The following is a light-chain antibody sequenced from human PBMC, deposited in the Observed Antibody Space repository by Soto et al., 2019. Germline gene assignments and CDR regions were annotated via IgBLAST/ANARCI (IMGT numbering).Light chain of an antibody. Sequence: EIVMTQSPATLSVSPVERATLSFRASQSVSSNLAWYQHKPGQAPRLLIYGASTRATGIPARFSGSGSGTEFTLTISSLQSEDFAVYYCQQYNNWPLTFGEGTKVDI. J-gene: IGKJ4*01. CDR2: GAS. CDR3: QQYNNWPLT. V-gene: IGKV3-15*01. CDR1: QSVSSN.